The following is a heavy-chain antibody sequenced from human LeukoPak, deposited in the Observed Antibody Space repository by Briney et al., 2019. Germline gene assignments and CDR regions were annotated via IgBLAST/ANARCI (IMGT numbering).Heavy chain of an antibody. CDR2: ISGSGDST. CDR1: GFTFSSYA. D-gene: IGHD1-26*01. V-gene: IGHV3-23*01. Sequence: PGGSLRLSCAASGFTFSSYAMNWVRQAPGKGLEWVSAISGSGDSTDYADSVKGRFPISRDNSKNTLYLQMNSLGAEDTAIYYCAKSRVSYWVPEFDYWGQGTLVTVSS. J-gene: IGHJ4*02. CDR3: AKSRVSYWVPEFDY.